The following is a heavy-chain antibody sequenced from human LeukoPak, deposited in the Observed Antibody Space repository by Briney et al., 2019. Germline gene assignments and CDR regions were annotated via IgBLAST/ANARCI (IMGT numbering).Heavy chain of an antibody. CDR3: ARHGTAVAPFDY. D-gene: IGHD2-2*01. J-gene: IGHJ4*02. CDR2: IYFSGST. V-gene: IGHV4-59*08. CDR1: GGSISSYY. Sequence: PSETLSLTCTVSGGSISSYYWSWIRQPPGKGLEWIGYIYFSGSTNYNPSLKSRVTISVDTSKNQFSLKLNSVTAADTAVYYCARHGTAVAPFDYWGQGTLVTVSS.